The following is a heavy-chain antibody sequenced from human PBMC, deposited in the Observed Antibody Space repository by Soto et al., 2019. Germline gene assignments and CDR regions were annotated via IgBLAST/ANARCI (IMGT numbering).Heavy chain of an antibody. J-gene: IGHJ4*02. CDR1: GYSMSTFY. CDR2: VYYTGST. V-gene: IGHV4-59*01. D-gene: IGHD3-22*01. CDR3: ARGRTVRNYADDSSDYFYFFDY. Sequence: XETLSLTCTVAGYSMSTFYWGWMRQSPGKELDWIGYVYYTGSTNYNPSLKSRVTISVDRSKNQFSLKLTSANAADTAVYYCARGRTVRNYADDSSDYFYFFDYWGQGAQVTVSS.